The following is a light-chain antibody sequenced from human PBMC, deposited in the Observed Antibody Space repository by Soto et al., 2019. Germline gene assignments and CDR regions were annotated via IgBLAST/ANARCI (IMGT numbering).Light chain of an antibody. CDR1: SGDVGKYNL. CDR3: CSYTTSSTYV. J-gene: IGLJ1*01. CDR2: EVI. Sequence: QSVLTQPASVSGSPGQSITISCTGTSGDVGKYNLVSWYQQHPGKAPKLMIYEVIKRPSGVSNRFSGSKSGNTASLTISGLQAEDEADYYCCSYTTSSTYVFGTGTKVTVL. V-gene: IGLV2-14*02.